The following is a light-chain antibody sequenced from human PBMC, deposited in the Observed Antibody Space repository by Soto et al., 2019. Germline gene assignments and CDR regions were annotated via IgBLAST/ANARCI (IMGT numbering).Light chain of an antibody. CDR3: HQYNNWPPYT. CDR2: GAS. V-gene: IGKV3-15*01. Sequence: EIVMTQSPATLSVSPGERVTLSCRASQSVSSNLAWYQQKPGQAPRLLIYGASTRATGIPVRFSGSGSGTEFTLTISSLQSEDFAVYFCHQYNNWPPYTFGQATRLEIK. CDR1: QSVSSN. J-gene: IGKJ5*01.